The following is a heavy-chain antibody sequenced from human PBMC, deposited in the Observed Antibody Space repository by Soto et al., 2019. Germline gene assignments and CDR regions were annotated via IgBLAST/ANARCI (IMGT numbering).Heavy chain of an antibody. Sequence: VQLVESGGGLVQPGGSLRLSCAASGFTFSTYWMNWVRQAPGKGLEWLANIKQDGSEKFYADSVKGRFSISRDNAQHSVFLEMNSLRAEDTAVYYCARDEGGVGYYTGPYYYGMDVWGQGTTVTVSS. CDR1: GFTFSTYW. D-gene: IGHD3-3*01. V-gene: IGHV3-7*03. CDR3: ARDEGGVGYYTGPYYYGMDV. CDR2: IKQDGSEK. J-gene: IGHJ6*02.